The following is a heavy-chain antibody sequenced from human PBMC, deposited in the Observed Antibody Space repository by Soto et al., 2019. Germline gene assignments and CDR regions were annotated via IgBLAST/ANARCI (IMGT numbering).Heavy chain of an antibody. CDR2: ISYDGSNK. V-gene: IGHV3-30*18. J-gene: IGHJ4*02. D-gene: IGHD2-15*01. CDR1: GFTFSSYG. Sequence: GGSLRLSCAASGFTFSSYGMHWVRQAPGKGLEWVAVISYDGSNKYYADSVKGRFTISRDNSKNTLYLQMNSLRAEDTAVYYCAKDGVDWGQGTLVTVSS. CDR3: AKDGVD.